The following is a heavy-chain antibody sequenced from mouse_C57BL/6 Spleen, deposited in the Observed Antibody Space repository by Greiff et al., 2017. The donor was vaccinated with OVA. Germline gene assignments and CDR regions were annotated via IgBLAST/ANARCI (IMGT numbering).Heavy chain of an antibody. CDR1: GFTFSSYA. CDR2: ISSGGDYI. D-gene: IGHD2-1*01. V-gene: IGHV5-9-1*02. CDR3: TKEGVYYGNYIGYFDV. Sequence: EVMLVESGEGLVKPGGSLKLSCAASGFTFSSYAMSWVRQTPEKRLEWVAYISSGGDYIYYADTVKGRFTISRDNARNTLYLQMSSLKSEDTAMYYCTKEGVYYGNYIGYFDVWGTGTTVTVSS. J-gene: IGHJ1*03.